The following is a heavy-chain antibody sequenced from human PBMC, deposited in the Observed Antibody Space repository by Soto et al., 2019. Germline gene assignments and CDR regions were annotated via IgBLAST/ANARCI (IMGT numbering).Heavy chain of an antibody. Sequence: VQLVESGGGVVQPGRSLRLSCAASGFTFSSYAMHWVRQAPGKGLEWVAVISYDGSNKYYADSVKGRLTISRDNSKNTLYLQMNSLRAEDTAVYYCARVAAYCSGGSCPDYWGQGTLVTVSS. CDR2: ISYDGSNK. J-gene: IGHJ4*02. D-gene: IGHD2-15*01. V-gene: IGHV3-30-3*01. CDR3: ARVAAYCSGGSCPDY. CDR1: GFTFSSYA.